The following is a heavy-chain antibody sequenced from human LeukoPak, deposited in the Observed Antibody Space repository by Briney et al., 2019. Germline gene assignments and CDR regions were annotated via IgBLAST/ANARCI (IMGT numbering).Heavy chain of an antibody. Sequence: PGGSLRLSCAASGFTFSSYAMSWVRQAPGKGLEWVSAISGSGGSTYYADSVKGRFTISRDNSKNTLYLQMNSLRAEDTAVYYCAREEWVPASSGSTGWFDPWGQGTPVTVSS. V-gene: IGHV3-23*01. CDR2: ISGSGGST. D-gene: IGHD6-19*01. CDR1: GFTFSSYA. J-gene: IGHJ5*02. CDR3: AREEWVPASSGSTGWFDP.